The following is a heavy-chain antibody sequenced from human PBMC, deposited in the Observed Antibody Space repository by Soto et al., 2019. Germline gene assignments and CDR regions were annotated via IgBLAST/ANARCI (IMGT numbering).Heavy chain of an antibody. Sequence: SETLSLTCTVSGGSIISSNYYWVWIRQPPGKGLEWIGSIYYRGSTYYNPSLKSRVTISVDTSKNQFSLKLTFVTAADTAVYYRAGNPGGISSVPPYSHSAMDVWGQGTTVTVSS. D-gene: IGHD2-15*01. CDR3: AGNPGGISSVPPYSHSAMDV. CDR2: IYYRGST. CDR1: GGSIISSNYY. V-gene: IGHV4-39*01. J-gene: IGHJ6*02.